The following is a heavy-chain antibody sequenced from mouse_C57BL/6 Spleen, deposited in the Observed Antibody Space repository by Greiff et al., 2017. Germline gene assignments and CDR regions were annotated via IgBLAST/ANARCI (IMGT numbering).Heavy chain of an antibody. V-gene: IGHV5-17*01. CDR2: ISSGSSTI. Sequence: EVKLMEPGGGLVKPGGSLKLSCAASGFTFSDYGMHWVRQAPEKGLEWVAYISSGSSTIYYADTVKGRYTISRDNAKNTLFLRMTSLRSEDTAMYYCAMYYDYYAMDYWGQGTSVTVSS. J-gene: IGHJ4*01. D-gene: IGHD1-1*02. CDR1: GFTFSDYG. CDR3: AMYYDYYAMDY.